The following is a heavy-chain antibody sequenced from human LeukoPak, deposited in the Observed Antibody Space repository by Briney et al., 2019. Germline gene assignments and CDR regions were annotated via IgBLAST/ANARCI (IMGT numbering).Heavy chain of an antibody. Sequence: GASVKVSCKASGYIFINFFSSYGITWVRQAPGQGLEWMGWISPYNGKTKFAQKFQGIVTMTTETSTSTAYMELRRLRSDDTAVYYCAREHYYDSSGYYPVDYWGQGTLVTVSS. CDR1: GYIFINFFSSYG. CDR2: ISPYNGKT. CDR3: AREHYYDSSGYYPVDY. V-gene: IGHV1-18*01. J-gene: IGHJ4*02. D-gene: IGHD3-22*01.